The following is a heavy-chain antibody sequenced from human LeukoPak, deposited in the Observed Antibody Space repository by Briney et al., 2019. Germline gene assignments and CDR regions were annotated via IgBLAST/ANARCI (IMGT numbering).Heavy chain of an antibody. J-gene: IGHJ6*02. CDR3: PKDRYYGSGSYYAYYYYGMDV. Sequence: GGSLRPSCAASGFTFSSYAMSWVRQAPGEGLEWVSAISGSGGSTYYADSVKGRFTISRDNSKNTLYLQMNSLRAEDTAVYYCPKDRYYGSGSYYAYYYYGMDVWGQGTTVTVSS. V-gene: IGHV3-23*01. CDR1: GFTFSSYA. CDR2: ISGSGGST. D-gene: IGHD3-10*01.